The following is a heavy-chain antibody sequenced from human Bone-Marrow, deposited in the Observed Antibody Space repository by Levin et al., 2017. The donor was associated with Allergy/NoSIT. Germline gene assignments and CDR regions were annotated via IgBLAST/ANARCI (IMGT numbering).Heavy chain of an antibody. CDR1: GFTFSSYW. Sequence: GESLKISCAASGFTFSSYWMHWVRQAPGKGLVWVSRINSDGSSTSYADSVKGRFTISRDNAKNTLYLQMNSLRAEDTAVYYCAREEVYSRYYYYGMDVWGQGTTVTVSS. CDR3: AREEVYSRYYYYGMDV. J-gene: IGHJ6*02. V-gene: IGHV3-74*01. D-gene: IGHD1-14*01. CDR2: INSDGSST.